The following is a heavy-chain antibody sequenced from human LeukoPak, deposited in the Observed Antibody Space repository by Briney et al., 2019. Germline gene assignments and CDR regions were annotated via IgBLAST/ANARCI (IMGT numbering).Heavy chain of an antibody. CDR1: GFTFSSYW. J-gene: IGHJ4*02. V-gene: IGHV3-74*01. D-gene: IGHD6-13*01. Sequence: GGSLRLSCAASGFTFSSYWMHWVRQAPGKGLVWVSRINSDGITTSYADSVKGRFTISRDNAKNTLYLQMNSLRAEDTAVYYCAKIAGAAGTRDYWGQGTLVTVSS. CDR3: AKIAGAAGTRDY. CDR2: INSDGITT.